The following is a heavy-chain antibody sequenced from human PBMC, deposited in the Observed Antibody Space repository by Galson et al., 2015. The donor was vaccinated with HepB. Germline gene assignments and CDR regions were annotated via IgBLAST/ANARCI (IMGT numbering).Heavy chain of an antibody. CDR3: ARDRSIVVVVAAYDY. J-gene: IGHJ4*02. V-gene: IGHV3-11*01. CDR2: ISSSGSTI. D-gene: IGHD2-15*01. CDR1: GFTFSDYY. Sequence: SLRLSCAASGFTFSDYYMSWIRQAPGKGLEWVSYISSSGSTIYYADSVKGRFTISRDNAKNSLYLQMNSLRAEDTAVYYCARDRSIVVVVAAYDYWGQGTLVTVSS.